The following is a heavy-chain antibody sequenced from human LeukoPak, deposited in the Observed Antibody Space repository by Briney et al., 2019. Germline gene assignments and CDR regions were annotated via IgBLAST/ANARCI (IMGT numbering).Heavy chain of an antibody. CDR3: AREPRGIVVVPAASAPVSYGMDV. J-gene: IGHJ6*02. V-gene: IGHV1-69*13. CDR2: IIPIFGTA. CDR1: GGTFSSYA. Sequence: GASVKVSCKASGGTFSSYAISWVRQAPGQGLEWMGGIIPIFGTANYAQKFQGRVTITADESTSTAYMELSSLRSEDTAVYYCAREPRGIVVVPAASAPVSYGMDVWGQGTTVTVSS. D-gene: IGHD2-2*01.